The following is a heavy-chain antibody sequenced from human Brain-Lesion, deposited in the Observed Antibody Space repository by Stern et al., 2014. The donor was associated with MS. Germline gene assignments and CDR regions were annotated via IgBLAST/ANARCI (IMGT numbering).Heavy chain of an antibody. J-gene: IGHJ4*02. CDR3: ARHDSVPRPSQLYSARDRGPGYFDY. V-gene: IGHV4-39*01. D-gene: IGHD1-26*01. CDR1: GGSISSSTYY. Sequence: QVQLQESGPGLVKPSETLSLTCTVSGGSISSSTYYWAWIRQPPGKGLEWIGNIHYSGFTYYNPSLKSRVTISVNMFKNQFSLKLSSVTAADTAIYYCARHDSVPRPSQLYSARDRGPGYFDYWGQGTLVTVSS. CDR2: IHYSGFT.